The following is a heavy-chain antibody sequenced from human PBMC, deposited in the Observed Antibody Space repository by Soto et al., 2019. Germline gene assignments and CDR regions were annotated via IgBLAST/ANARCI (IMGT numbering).Heavy chain of an antibody. CDR1: GFTFSSYA. CDR3: ARNKSPVLEWLLFLDY. Sequence: GGFLRLSCAASGFTFSSYAMHWVRQAPGKGLEWVAVISYDGSNKYYADSVKGRFTISRDNSKNTLYLQMNSLRAEDTAVYYCARNKSPVLEWLLFLDYWGQGTLVTVSS. D-gene: IGHD3-3*01. CDR2: ISYDGSNK. V-gene: IGHV3-30-3*01. J-gene: IGHJ4*02.